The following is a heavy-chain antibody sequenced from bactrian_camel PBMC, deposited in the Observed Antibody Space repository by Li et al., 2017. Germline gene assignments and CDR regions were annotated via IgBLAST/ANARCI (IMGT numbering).Heavy chain of an antibody. J-gene: IGHJ4*01. CDR2: IEADGTV. V-gene: IGHV3S42*01. D-gene: IGHD1*01. Sequence: DVQLVESGGGSVEAGGSLRLSCSASGITLARYSMAWFRQPPGKEREGIAGIEADGTVRYTDAVKGRFTISKDSAERTLFLQMTGLKPEDTAMYYCAADRASGCGSRSWSITQLYDHWGRGTQVTVS. CDR1: GITLARYS. CDR3: AADRASGCGSRSWSITQLYDH.